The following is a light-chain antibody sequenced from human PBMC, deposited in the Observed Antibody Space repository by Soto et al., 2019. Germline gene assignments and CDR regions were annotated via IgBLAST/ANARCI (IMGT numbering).Light chain of an antibody. Sequence: QSVLTQPPSVSGAPGQSVTISCTGSNSNIGAGYDVHWYQQPPGTAPKLLIHGNSYRPSGVPDRFSGSKSGTSASLAITGLQADDEADYYCQSYVRSLGDRIFGGGTKLTVL. J-gene: IGLJ2*01. CDR2: GNS. V-gene: IGLV1-40*01. CDR3: QSYVRSLGDRI. CDR1: NSNIGAGYD.